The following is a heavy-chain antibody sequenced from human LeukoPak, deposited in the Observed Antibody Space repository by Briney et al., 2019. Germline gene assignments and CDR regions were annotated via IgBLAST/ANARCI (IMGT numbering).Heavy chain of an antibody. CDR3: ARRIGGSAEIDY. V-gene: IGHV4-39*01. Sequence: SETLSLTCTVSGVSISSSSYYWNWIRQPPGKGLEWIGNIKYGGSTYYNPSLKSRVTISVDTSKNQYSLKLSSVTAADTAVFYCARRIGGSAEIDYWGQGTLVTVSS. CDR1: GVSISSSSYY. CDR2: IKYGGST. J-gene: IGHJ4*02. D-gene: IGHD1-26*01.